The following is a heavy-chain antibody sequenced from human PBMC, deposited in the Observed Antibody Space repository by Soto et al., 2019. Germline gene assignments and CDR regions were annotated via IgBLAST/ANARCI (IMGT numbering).Heavy chain of an antibody. Sequence: EVQLLESGGGLVQPGGSLRVSCAASGFTFTDYAMTWVRQAPGKGLEWVSAISSRGSNTYYADSVKGRFTISRDNSKNTLYLQMDSLRAEDTAVYYCAKGAAGRTNDYGDYWGQGTLVTVSS. D-gene: IGHD1-1*01. CDR2: ISSRGSNT. CDR3: AKGAAGRTNDYGDY. CDR1: GFTFTDYA. V-gene: IGHV3-23*01. J-gene: IGHJ4*02.